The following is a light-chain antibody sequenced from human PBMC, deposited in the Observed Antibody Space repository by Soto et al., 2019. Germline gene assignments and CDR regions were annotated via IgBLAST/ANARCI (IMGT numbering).Light chain of an antibody. CDR2: TTN. Sequence: QSALTQPHSASGTPGQRVTISCSGSSSNIGTSSVHWFQQLPGTAPKLLISTTNQRPSGVPERFSGSKSGTSASLAISGLQSEDVADYYCAAWDDSLNRPVLGTGTRVTVL. CDR3: AAWDDSLNRPV. CDR1: SSNIGTSS. V-gene: IGLV1-44*01. J-gene: IGLJ1*01.